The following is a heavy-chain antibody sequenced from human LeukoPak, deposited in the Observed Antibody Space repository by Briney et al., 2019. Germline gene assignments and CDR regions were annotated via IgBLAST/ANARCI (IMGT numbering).Heavy chain of an antibody. V-gene: IGHV4-34*01. J-gene: IGHJ5*02. D-gene: IGHD4-17*01. CDR1: GGSFSGYY. Sequence: SETLSLTCAVYGGSFSGYYWSWIRQPPGKGLEWIGEINHSGSTNYNPSLKSRVTISVDTSKNQFSLKLSSVTAADTAVYYCARGPYGDYLFWFDPWGQGTLVTVSS. CDR3: ARGPYGDYLFWFDP. CDR2: INHSGST.